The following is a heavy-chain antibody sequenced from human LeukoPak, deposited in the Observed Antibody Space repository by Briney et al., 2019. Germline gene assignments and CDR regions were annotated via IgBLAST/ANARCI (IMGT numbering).Heavy chain of an antibody. D-gene: IGHD5-24*01. CDR1: GVTLSSYA. V-gene: IGHV3-23*01. CDR3: AKAYGYNPNPLGYYFDY. J-gene: IGHJ4*02. CDR2: ISGSGGST. Sequence: GGSLRLSCVASGVTLSSYAMSWARQAPGKGLEWVSAISGSGGSTYYADSVKGRFTISRDNSKNTLYLQMNSLRVEDTAVYYCAKAYGYNPNPLGYYFDYWGQGTLVTVSS.